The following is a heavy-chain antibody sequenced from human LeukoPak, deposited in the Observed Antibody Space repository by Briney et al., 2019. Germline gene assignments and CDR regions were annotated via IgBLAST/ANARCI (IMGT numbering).Heavy chain of an antibody. V-gene: IGHV3-66*01. CDR3: AKGYSYGYSMVY. J-gene: IGHJ4*02. CDR2: IYGGGST. D-gene: IGHD5-18*01. Sequence: GGSLRLSCEASGFTVSSNYMSWVRQAPGKGLEWVSVIYGGGSTNYADSVKGRFTISRDNSKNTLYLQMNSLRAEDTAVYYCAKGYSYGYSMVYWGQGTLVTVSS. CDR1: GFTVSSNY.